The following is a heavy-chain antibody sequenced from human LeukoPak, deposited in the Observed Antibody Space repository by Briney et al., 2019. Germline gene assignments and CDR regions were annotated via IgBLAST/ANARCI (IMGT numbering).Heavy chain of an antibody. Sequence: GGSLRLSCAASGFTSSSDAMSWVRQAPGQGLEWVSLISGDGVSTFFADSVKGRFSISRDNSKNSVFLEMSRLRTEDTAMYYCARESGKFDYWGQGTLVAVSS. V-gene: IGHV3-43*02. CDR2: ISGDGVST. J-gene: IGHJ4*02. CDR1: GFTSSSDA. CDR3: ARESGKFDY.